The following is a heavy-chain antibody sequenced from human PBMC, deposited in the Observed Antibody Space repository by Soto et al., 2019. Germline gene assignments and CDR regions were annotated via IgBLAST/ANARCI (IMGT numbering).Heavy chain of an antibody. CDR2: ISYDGSNK. CDR3: AKDSRTVTRYFDY. J-gene: IGHJ4*02. D-gene: IGHD4-4*01. CDR1: GFTFSSYG. V-gene: IGHV3-30*18. Sequence: QVQLVESGGGVVQPGRSLRLSCAASGFTFSSYGRHWVRQAPGKGLEWVAVISYDGSNKYYADSVKGRFTISRDNSKNTLYLQMNSLRAEDTAVYYCAKDSRTVTRYFDYWGQGTLVTVSS.